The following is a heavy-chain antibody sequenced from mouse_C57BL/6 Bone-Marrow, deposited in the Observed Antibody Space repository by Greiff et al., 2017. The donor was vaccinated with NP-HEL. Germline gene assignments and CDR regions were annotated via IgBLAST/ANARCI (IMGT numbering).Heavy chain of an antibody. CDR1: GFTFSSYG. J-gene: IGHJ3*01. CDR2: ISSGGSYT. V-gene: IGHV5-6*02. CDR3: AITGRFAY. Sequence: DVKLVESGGDLVKPGGSLKLSCAASGFTFSSYGMSWVRQTPDKRLEWVATISSGGSYTSYPDSVKGRFTISRDNAKNTLYLQMGSLKAEDTAMYYCAITGRFAYWGQGTLVTVSA.